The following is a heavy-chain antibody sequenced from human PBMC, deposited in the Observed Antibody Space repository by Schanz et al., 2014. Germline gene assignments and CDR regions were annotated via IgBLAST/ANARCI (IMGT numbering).Heavy chain of an antibody. CDR1: GFSFSSYA. CDR3: ARVKYCTITRCYRTETEGIYYMDV. D-gene: IGHD2-2*01. Sequence: VQLVESGGGLVQPGGSLRLSCATSGFSFSSYAINWVRQAPGKGLEWVAVIWYDGSNKYYADSVKGRFTISRDNSKNTLYLQMKSLRAEDTAVYYCARVKYCTITRCYRTETEGIYYMDVWGKGTTVTVPS. J-gene: IGHJ6*03. V-gene: IGHV3-33*08. CDR2: IWYDGSNK.